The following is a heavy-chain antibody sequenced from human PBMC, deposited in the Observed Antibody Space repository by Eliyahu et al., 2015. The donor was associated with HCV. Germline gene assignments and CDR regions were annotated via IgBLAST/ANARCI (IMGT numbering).Heavy chain of an antibody. CDR2: IYWDDDK. D-gene: IGHD6-19*01. CDR1: GFSLSXSGVA. CDR3: AHRPNRAVAETFDY. J-gene: IGHJ4*02. Sequence: QITLKESGPALVKPTQTLTLTCSFSGFSLSXSGVAVGWIRQPPGKALEWLXHIYWDDDKRYSPSLKSXLTITKDTSKNQVVVTMTNMDPVDTATYYCAHRPNRAVAETFDYWGQGTLVTVSS. V-gene: IGHV2-5*02.